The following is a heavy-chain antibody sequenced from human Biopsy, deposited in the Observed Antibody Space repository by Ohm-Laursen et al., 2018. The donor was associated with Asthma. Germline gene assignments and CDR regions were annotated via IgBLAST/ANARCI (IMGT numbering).Heavy chain of an antibody. J-gene: IGHJ5*02. V-gene: IGHV1-2*06. CDR3: ARDESFSMASGSWFDP. CDR2: INPNSGGT. CDR1: GYTFIGCH. Sequence: ASVKVSCKASGYTFIGCHIHWMRQAPGQGLEWMGRINPNSGGTNYAQRFQGRVTMTRDTSISTAYMEVSRLRSDDTAVYYCARDESFSMASGSWFDPWGQGTLVTVSS. D-gene: IGHD2/OR15-2a*01.